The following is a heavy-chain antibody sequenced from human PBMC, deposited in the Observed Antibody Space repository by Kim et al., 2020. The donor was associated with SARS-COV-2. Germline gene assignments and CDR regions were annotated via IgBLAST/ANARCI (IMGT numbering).Heavy chain of an antibody. J-gene: IGHJ4*02. V-gene: IGHV4-59*08. CDR1: GGSISSYY. CDR3: ARQSVDFWSAFDY. D-gene: IGHD3-3*01. Sequence: SETLSLTCTVSGGSISSYYWSWIRQPPGKGLEWIGYIYDSGSTNYNPSLKSRVTISVDTSKNQFSLKLSSVTAAHTAVYYCARQSVDFWSAFDYWGQGTLVTVSS. CDR2: IYDSGST.